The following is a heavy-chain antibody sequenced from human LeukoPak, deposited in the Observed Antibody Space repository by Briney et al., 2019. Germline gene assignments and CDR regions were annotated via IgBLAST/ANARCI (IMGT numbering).Heavy chain of an antibody. CDR3: ASDLKWELLQPFDY. CDR1: GFTFSRYW. V-gene: IGHV3-74*01. D-gene: IGHD1-26*01. Sequence: GGSLRLSCAASGFTFSRYWMHWVRQAPGKGLVWVSGINSDGSSTNYADSVKGRFIISRDNAKNTLYLQMNSLRAEDTAVYYCASDLKWELLQPFDYWGQGTLVTVSS. J-gene: IGHJ4*02. CDR2: INSDGSST.